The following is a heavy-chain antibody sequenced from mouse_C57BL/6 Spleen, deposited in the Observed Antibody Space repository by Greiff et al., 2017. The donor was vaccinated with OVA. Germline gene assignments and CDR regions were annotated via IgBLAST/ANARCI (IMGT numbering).Heavy chain of an antibody. Sequence: EVQLVESGGGLVKPGGSLKLSCAASGFTFSDSGMHWVRQAPEKGLEWVAYISSGSSTIYYADTVKGRFTIARDNAKNTLFLQMTSLRAEDTAMYYFARRLGRDYWYFDVWGTGTTVTVSS. CDR2: ISSGSSTI. CDR3: ARRLGRDYWYFDV. CDR1: GFTFSDSG. V-gene: IGHV5-17*01. J-gene: IGHJ1*03. D-gene: IGHD4-1*01.